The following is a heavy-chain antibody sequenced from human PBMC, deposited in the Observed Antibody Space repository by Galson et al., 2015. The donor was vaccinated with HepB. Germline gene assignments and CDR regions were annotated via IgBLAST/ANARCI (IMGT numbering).Heavy chain of an antibody. Sequence: SLRLSCAASGFTFSSSTMNWVRQAPGKGPEWVSGISGSGYPTYYADSVRGRFTISRDNSRNTLYLQIHTLRAEDTAVYYCARDGGSWDPPHYFDYWGQGTLVTVSS. CDR2: ISGSGYPT. D-gene: IGHD2-15*01. CDR3: ARDGGSWDPPHYFDY. J-gene: IGHJ4*02. CDR1: GFTFSSST. V-gene: IGHV3-23*01.